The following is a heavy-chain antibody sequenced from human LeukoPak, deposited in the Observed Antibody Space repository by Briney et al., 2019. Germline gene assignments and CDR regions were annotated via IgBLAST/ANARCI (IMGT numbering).Heavy chain of an antibody. CDR1: GFAFSGYW. CDR2: INGDGYSI. CDR3: ARGEAVAGNDH. D-gene: IGHD6-19*01. V-gene: IGHV3-74*01. Sequence: GGSLRLSCAASGFAFSGYWMHWVRQAPGKGLVWLSRINGDGYSISYADSVKGRFTIPRDNAKKTLYLQMNSLRAEDTAMYYCARGEAVAGNDHWGQGALVTVSS. J-gene: IGHJ4*02.